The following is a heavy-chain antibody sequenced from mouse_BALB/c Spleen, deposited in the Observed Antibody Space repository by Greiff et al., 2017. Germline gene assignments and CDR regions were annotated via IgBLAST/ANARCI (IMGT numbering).Heavy chain of an antibody. CDR1: GFSLTSYG. V-gene: IGHV2-2*02. D-gene: IGHD2-3*01. J-gene: IGHJ3*01. Sequence: QVQLQQSGPGLVQPSQSLSITCTVSGFSLTSYGVHWVRQSPGKGLEWLGVIWSGGSTDYNAAFISRLSISKDNSKSQVFFKMNSLQANDTAIYYCARDYDGYYRFAYWGQGTLVTVSA. CDR3: ARDYDGYYRFAY. CDR2: IWSGGST.